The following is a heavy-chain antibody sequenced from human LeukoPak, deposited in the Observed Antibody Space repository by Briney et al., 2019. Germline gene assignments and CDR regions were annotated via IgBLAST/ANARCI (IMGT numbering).Heavy chain of an antibody. CDR3: AKEVADAFAI. V-gene: IGHV3-30*18. CDR1: GFTFSSYG. D-gene: IGHD5-12*01. CDR2: ISYDGSNK. J-gene: IGHJ3*02. Sequence: GGSLRLSCAATGFTFSSYGMHWVRQAPGKGLEWVAVISYDGSNKYYADSVKGRFTISRDNSKNTLYLQMNSLRAEDTAVHYCAKEVADAFAIWGQGTMVTVSS.